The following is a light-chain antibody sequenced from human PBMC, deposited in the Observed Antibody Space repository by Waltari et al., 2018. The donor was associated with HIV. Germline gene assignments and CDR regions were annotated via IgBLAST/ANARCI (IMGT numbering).Light chain of an antibody. Sequence: DIQMTQSPSTLSASVGDRVTMSFRASQTISRLLAWYQQKPGQDPKLLIYKASSLETGVPSRFSGSASGTEFTLTISSLQPDDVATYYCQQYDTYEYSFGQGTKLEI. CDR2: KAS. J-gene: IGKJ2*03. V-gene: IGKV1-5*03. CDR1: QTISRL. CDR3: QQYDTYEYS.